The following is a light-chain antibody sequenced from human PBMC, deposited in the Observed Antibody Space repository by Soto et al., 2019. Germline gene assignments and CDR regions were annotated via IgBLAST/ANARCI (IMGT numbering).Light chain of an antibody. CDR3: QQSYITPRN. V-gene: IGKV1-39*01. J-gene: IGKJ3*01. CDR1: QSIGGF. CDR2: AAS. Sequence: DIQMTQSPSSLSVSVGDRVTITCRASQSIGGFLNWYQQKLGKAPKLLIYAASSLQSGVPSRFTGSGSGTDFTLTITSLQPEDFATYYCQQSYITPRNFGPGTKVDIK.